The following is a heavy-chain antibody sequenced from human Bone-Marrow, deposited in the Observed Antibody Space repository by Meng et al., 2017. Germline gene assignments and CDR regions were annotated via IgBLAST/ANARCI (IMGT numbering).Heavy chain of an antibody. Sequence: GESLKISCKGSGYSFTSYWIGWVRQMPGKGLEWMGTITPGDSDTRYSPSFHGQVTISADKSNSTAYLQWSSLKASDTAMYYCASLRRVLLWFGGGFEDAFDIWGQGTMVTVSS. J-gene: IGHJ3*02. D-gene: IGHD3-10*01. V-gene: IGHV5-51*01. CDR3: ASLRRVLLWFGGGFEDAFDI. CDR2: ITPGDSDT. CDR1: GYSFTSYW.